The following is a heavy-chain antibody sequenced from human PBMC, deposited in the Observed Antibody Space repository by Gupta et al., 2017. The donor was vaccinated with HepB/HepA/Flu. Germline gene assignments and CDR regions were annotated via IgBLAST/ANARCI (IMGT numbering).Heavy chain of an antibody. J-gene: IGHJ4*02. CDR2: IYYSGST. CDR3: ARRVGSYRDY. D-gene: IGHD1-26*01. CDR1: GGSISSSSYY. V-gene: IGHV4-39*01. Sequence: QLQLQEPGAGLVKPSETLSLTCTFSGGSISSSSYYWGWIRQPPGKGLEWIGSIYYSGSTYYNPSLKSRVTIPVDTSKNQFSLKLSSVTAADTAVYYCARRVGSYRDYWGQGTLVTVSS.